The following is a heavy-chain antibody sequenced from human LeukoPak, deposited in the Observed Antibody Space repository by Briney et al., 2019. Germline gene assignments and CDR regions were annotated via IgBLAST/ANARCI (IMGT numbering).Heavy chain of an antibody. V-gene: IGHV4-4*02. CDR3: ARAKNPYRRTLDY. CDR2: IYHSGST. D-gene: IGHD3-16*02. Sequence: PSETLSLTCAVSGGSISSSNRWSWVRQPPGKGLEWIGEIYHSGSTNYNPSLKSRVTISVDKSKNQFSLKLSSVTAADTAVYYCARAKNPYRRTLDYWGQGTLVTVSS. CDR1: GGSISSSNR. J-gene: IGHJ4*02.